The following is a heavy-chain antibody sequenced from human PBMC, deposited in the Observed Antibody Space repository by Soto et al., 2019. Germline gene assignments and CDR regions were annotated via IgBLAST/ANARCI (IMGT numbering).Heavy chain of an antibody. CDR1: GFICGSYD. CDR3: AKATATGGGAFDF. V-gene: IGHV3-23*01. J-gene: IGHJ3*01. D-gene: IGHD2-8*02. CDR2: ILVDGRT. Sequence: PGGSLRLSCAASGFICGSYDMSWVRQAPGKGLEWVSTILVDGRTFYVDSVKGRFTISRDSSQNTVYLQMNSLTAGDTALYYCAKATATGGGAFDFCGQGTKVTVSS.